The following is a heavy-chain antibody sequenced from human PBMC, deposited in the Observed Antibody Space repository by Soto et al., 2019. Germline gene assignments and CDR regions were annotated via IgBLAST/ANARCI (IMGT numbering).Heavy chain of an antibody. CDR3: ARDPRGGTNGVWESYMDV. Sequence: GGSLRLSCAASGFTFSSYSMNWVRQAPGKGLEWVSYISSSSSTIYYADSVKGRFTISRDNAKNSLYLQMNSLRAEDTAVYYCARDPRGGTNGVWESYMDVWGKGTTVTVSS. V-gene: IGHV3-48*01. CDR1: GFTFSSYS. CDR2: ISSSSSTI. J-gene: IGHJ6*03. D-gene: IGHD2-8*01.